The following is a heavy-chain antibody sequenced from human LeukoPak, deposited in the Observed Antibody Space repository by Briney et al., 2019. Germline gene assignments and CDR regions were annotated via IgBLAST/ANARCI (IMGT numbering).Heavy chain of an antibody. CDR2: FDPEDGET. CDR1: GYTLTELS. D-gene: IGHD6-13*01. V-gene: IGHV1-24*01. CDR3: ATLTGQQLARTSTNWFDP. J-gene: IGHJ5*02. Sequence: ASVKVSCKVSGYTLTELSMHWVRQAPGKGLEWMGGFDPEDGETIYAQKFQGRVTMTEDTSTDTAYMELSSLRSEGTAVYYCATLTGQQLARTSTNWFDPWGQGTLVTVSS.